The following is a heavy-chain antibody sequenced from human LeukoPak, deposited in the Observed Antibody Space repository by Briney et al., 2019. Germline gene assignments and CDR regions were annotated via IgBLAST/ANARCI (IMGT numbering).Heavy chain of an antibody. D-gene: IGHD2-15*01. V-gene: IGHV1-2*02. J-gene: IGHJ5*02. CDR3: VRGYCSGGSCYPTGWFDP. CDR2: INPNSGGT. CDR1: GYTFTGYY. Sequence: ASVKVSCKASGYTFTGYYMHWVRQATGQGLEWMGWINPNSGGTNYAQKFQGRVTMTRDTSISTAYMELSRLRSDDTAVYYCVRGYCSGGSCYPTGWFDPWGQGTLVTVSS.